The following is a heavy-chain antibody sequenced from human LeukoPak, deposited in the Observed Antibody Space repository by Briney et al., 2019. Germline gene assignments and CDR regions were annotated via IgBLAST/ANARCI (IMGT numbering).Heavy chain of an antibody. CDR1: GFTFSNAW. D-gene: IGHD4-23*01. CDR2: IKRKTDGGTT. V-gene: IGHV3-15*07. J-gene: IGHJ4*02. Sequence: GGSLRLSCAASGFTFSNAWMNWVRQAPGKGLEWVGRIKRKTDGGTTDYASPVKGRFTISKDDSKNTLYLQMNSLKTEDTAVYYCASLLRWYAICDYWGQGTLDTVSS. CDR3: ASLLRWYAICDY.